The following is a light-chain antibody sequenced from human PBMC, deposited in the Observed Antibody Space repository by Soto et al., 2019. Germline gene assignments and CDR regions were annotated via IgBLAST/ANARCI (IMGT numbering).Light chain of an antibody. V-gene: IGKV1-39*01. CDR1: QSMSTK. CDR2: AAS. CDR3: QQSYTTPRT. J-gene: IGKJ1*01. Sequence: DIQMTQSPSSLSASVGDRVTITCRASQSMSTKLNWYQQKPGKAPNLLISAASTLQSGVPSRFSGSGSATDFTLTINSLQPDDFATYHCQQSYTTPRTFGQGTKVEIK.